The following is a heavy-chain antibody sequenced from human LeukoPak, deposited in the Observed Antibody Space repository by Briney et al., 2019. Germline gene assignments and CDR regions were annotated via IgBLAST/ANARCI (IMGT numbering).Heavy chain of an antibody. V-gene: IGHV3-23*01. CDR3: AKDSGFCPHSVCSHFDY. J-gene: IGHJ4*02. CDR1: GFTFNSYA. CDR2: ISGSGRTT. Sequence: GGSLRLSCAASGFTFNSYAMTWVRQAPGKGLEWVSGISGSGRTTYYADSVKGRFTISRDNSKNTLYLQMNSLRAEDTAVYYCAKDSGFCPHSVCSHFDYWGQGTLVTVSP. D-gene: IGHD2-8*01.